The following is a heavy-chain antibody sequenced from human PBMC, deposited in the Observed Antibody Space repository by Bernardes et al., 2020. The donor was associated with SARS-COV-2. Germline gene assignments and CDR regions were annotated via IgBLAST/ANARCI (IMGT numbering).Heavy chain of an antibody. CDR1: GFTLKTYW. D-gene: IGHD3-10*01. Sequence: VGSLRLSCAASGFTLKTYWMNWVRQAPGEGLVWVSHINPDGSSTAYADSVTGRFTFSRDDAKNTLYLQMNSLRAEDTAVYYCVRDGSGTVPYDYWGQGTLVTVSS. J-gene: IGHJ4*02. CDR3: VRDGSGTVPYDY. V-gene: IGHV3-74*01. CDR2: INPDGSST.